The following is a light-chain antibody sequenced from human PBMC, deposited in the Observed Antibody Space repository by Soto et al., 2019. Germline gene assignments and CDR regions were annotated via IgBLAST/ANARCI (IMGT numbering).Light chain of an antibody. CDR1: QSLLHRNGNSY. V-gene: IGKV2-28*01. J-gene: IGKJ3*01. Sequence: DIVMTQSPLSLSVTPGEAASISCRCSQSLLHRNGNSYLDCYLQRPGQSPQLVISLASNRASGVPDRFSGSGSGTDFTLHISRFEAEDVGVYYCIQALQASFTFGPGTKVDL. CDR3: IQALQASFT. CDR2: LAS.